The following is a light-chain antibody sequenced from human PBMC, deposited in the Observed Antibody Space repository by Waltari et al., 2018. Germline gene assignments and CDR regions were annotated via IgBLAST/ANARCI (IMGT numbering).Light chain of an antibody. J-gene: IGKJ1*01. V-gene: IGKV3-20*01. CDR3: QHYVRLPAT. CDR1: QSVGRS. CDR2: GGS. Sequence: EIVLTQSPGTLSLSPGERATLSCRASQSVGRSLAWYQQKRGQAPRLRIYGGSSRATGIPDRFSGSGSGTDFSLTISRLEPEDFAVYYCQHYVRLPATFGQGTDVEIK.